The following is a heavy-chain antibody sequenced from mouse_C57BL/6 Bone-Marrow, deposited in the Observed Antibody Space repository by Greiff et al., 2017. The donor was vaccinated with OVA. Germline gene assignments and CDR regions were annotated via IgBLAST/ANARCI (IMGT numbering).Heavy chain of an antibody. J-gene: IGHJ2*01. V-gene: IGHV6-3*01. CDR1: GFTFSNYW. Sequence: EVNVVESGGGLVQPGGSMKLSCVASGFTFSNYWMNWVRQSPEKGLEWVAQIRLKSDNYATHYAESVKGRFTISSDDSKSSVYLQMNNLRAEDTGIYYCTGLGVPYYFDYWGQGTTLTVSS. CDR2: IRLKSDNYAT. CDR3: TGLGVPYYFDY.